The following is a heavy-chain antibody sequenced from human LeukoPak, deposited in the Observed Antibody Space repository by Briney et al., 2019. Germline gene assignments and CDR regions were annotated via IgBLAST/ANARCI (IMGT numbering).Heavy chain of an antibody. D-gene: IGHD4-23*01. CDR1: GFTFSSYA. J-gene: IGHJ4*02. V-gene: IGHV3-23*01. CDR2: ISGSGGST. CDR3: ARAYGGNSEFDY. Sequence: SGGPLRLSCAASGFTFSSYAMSWVRQAPGKGLEWVSAISGSGGSTYYADSVKGRFTISRDNSKNTLYLQMNSLRAEDTAVYYCARAYGGNSEFDYWGQGTLVTVSS.